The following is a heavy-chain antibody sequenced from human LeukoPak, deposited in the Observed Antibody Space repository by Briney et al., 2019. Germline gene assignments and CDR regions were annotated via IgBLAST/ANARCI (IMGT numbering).Heavy chain of an antibody. D-gene: IGHD3-16*01. V-gene: IGHV3-21*01. Sequence: GGSLRLSCAASGFTFSSYSMNWVRQAPGKGLEWVSSISSSSSYIYYADLVKGRFTISRDNAKNSLYLQMNSLRAEDTAVYYCARDQSKGINVLDYWGQGTLVTVSS. CDR3: ARDQSKGINVLDY. CDR1: GFTFSSYS. J-gene: IGHJ4*02. CDR2: ISSSSSYI.